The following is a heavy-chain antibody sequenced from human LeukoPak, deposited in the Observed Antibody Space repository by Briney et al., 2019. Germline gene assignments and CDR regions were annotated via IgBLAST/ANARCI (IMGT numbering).Heavy chain of an antibody. CDR1: GYTFTGYY. D-gene: IGHD3-10*01. Sequence: GASVKVSCKASGYTFTGYYMHWVRQAPGQGLEWMGWINPNSGGTNYAQKFQGWVTMTRDTSISTAYMELSRLRSDDTAVYYCARGMVRGVIIIAVGYWGQGTLVTVSS. CDR3: ARGMVRGVIIIAVGY. CDR2: INPNSGGT. V-gene: IGHV1-2*04. J-gene: IGHJ4*02.